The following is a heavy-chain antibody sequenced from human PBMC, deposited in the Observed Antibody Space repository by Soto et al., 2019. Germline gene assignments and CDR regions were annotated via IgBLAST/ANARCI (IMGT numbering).Heavy chain of an antibody. Sequence: GGSLRLSCAASGFTFSSYGMHWVRQAPGKGLEWVAVISYDGSNKYYADYVKGRFTISRDNSKNMLYLQMNSLRAEDTAVYYCARWTYYDSSGYYYVLDYWGQGTLVTVSS. CDR2: ISYDGSNK. CDR3: ARWTYYDSSGYYYVLDY. V-gene: IGHV3-30*03. CDR1: GFTFSSYG. D-gene: IGHD3-22*01. J-gene: IGHJ4*02.